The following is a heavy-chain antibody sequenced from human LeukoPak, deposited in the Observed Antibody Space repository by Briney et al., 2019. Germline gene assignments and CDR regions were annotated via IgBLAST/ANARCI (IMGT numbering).Heavy chain of an antibody. V-gene: IGHV1-69*13. CDR3: ARERCSGGSCYSNPYYYYYGMDV. CDR1: GGTFSSYA. D-gene: IGHD2-15*01. J-gene: IGHJ6*02. CDR2: IIPIFGTA. Sequence: SVNVSCTASGGTFSSYAISWVRQAPGQGLEWMGGIIPIFGTANYAQKFQGRVTITADESTSTAYMELSSLRSEDTAVYYCARERCSGGSCYSNPYYYYYGMDVWGQGTTVTVSS.